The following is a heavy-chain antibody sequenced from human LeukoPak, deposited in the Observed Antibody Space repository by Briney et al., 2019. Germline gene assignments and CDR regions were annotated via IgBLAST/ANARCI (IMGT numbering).Heavy chain of an antibody. CDR2: MKQDGSEI. Sequence: PGGSLRLSCEASGFTFSSYWMSWVHQAPGKGLEWVANMKQDGSEIYYVGSVRGRFTISRDNAKNSLYLQMNSLRAEGTAVYYCARRGSYSLFDYWGPGTLVTVSS. CDR3: ARRGSYSLFDY. V-gene: IGHV3-7*01. D-gene: IGHD1-26*01. CDR1: GFTFSSYW. J-gene: IGHJ4*02.